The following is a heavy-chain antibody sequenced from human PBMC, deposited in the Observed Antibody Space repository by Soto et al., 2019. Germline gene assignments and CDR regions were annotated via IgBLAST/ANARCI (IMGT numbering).Heavy chain of an antibody. D-gene: IGHD2-15*01. CDR1: GYTFTSYG. V-gene: IGHV1-18*01. J-gene: IGHJ4*02. CDR2: ISAYNGNT. Sequence: QVQLVQSGAEVKKPGASVKVSCKASGYTFTSYGISWVRQAPGQGLEWMGWISAYNGNTNYAQKLQGRVTMTTDTSTSTAYMELSSLRSDDTAVYYCARDRPRRYCSGGSCYPYYFDYWGQGNLVTVSS. CDR3: ARDRPRRYCSGGSCYPYYFDY.